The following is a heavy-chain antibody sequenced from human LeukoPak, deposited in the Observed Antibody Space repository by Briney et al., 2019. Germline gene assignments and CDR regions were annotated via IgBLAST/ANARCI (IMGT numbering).Heavy chain of an antibody. CDR1: GGTFISYA. D-gene: IGHD3-3*01. CDR3: ARVELKLPYYDFWSASGMGYFDY. V-gene: IGHV1-69*13. Sequence: SVKVSCKASGGTFISYAISWVRQAPGQGLEWMGGIIPIFGTANYAQKFQGRVTITADESTSTAYVELSSLRSEDTAVYYCARVELKLPYYDFWSASGMGYFDYWGQGTLVTVSS. CDR2: IIPIFGTA. J-gene: IGHJ4*02.